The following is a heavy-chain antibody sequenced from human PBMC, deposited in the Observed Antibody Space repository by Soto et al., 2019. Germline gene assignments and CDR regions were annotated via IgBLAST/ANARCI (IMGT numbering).Heavy chain of an antibody. D-gene: IGHD1-26*01. Sequence: GSLRLSCTASGFTFSTYNMNWVRQAPGKGLEWVSYISSASSNIFYADSVKGRFTISRDNAKNSLFLQMNSLRDEDTAVYYCARAASGTYRIDYWGQGTLVTVSS. CDR2: ISSASSNI. CDR1: GFTFSTYN. V-gene: IGHV3-48*02. J-gene: IGHJ4*02. CDR3: ARAASGTYRIDY.